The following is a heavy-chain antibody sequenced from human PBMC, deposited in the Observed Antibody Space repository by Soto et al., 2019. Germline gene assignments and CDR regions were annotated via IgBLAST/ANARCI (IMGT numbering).Heavy chain of an antibody. CDR1: VYTLTELS. V-gene: IGHV1-24*01. CDR3: ATLYSSSWFNFDY. Sequence: ASVKVSCKVSVYTLTELSMHWVRQAPGKGLEWMGGFDPEDGETIYAQKFQGRVTMTEDTSTDTADMELSSLRSEDTAVYYCATLYSSSWFNFDYWGQGTLVTVSS. D-gene: IGHD6-13*01. CDR2: FDPEDGET. J-gene: IGHJ4*02.